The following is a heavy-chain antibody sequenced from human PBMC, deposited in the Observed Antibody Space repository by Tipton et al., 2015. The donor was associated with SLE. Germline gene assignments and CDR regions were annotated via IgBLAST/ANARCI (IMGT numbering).Heavy chain of an antibody. V-gene: IGHV3-15*07. CDR1: GFSFSNAW. CDR2: IKTERETGTT. CDR3: TSRVTTTNDY. J-gene: IGHJ4*02. D-gene: IGHD4-11*01. Sequence: SLRLSCTASGFSFSNAWMNWVRQAPGKGLEWVGRIKTERETGTTNKAAFVKGTFSISRDDSRNTLYLQMDSLKIEDTAVYYCTSRVTTTNDYWGQGTLVTVSS.